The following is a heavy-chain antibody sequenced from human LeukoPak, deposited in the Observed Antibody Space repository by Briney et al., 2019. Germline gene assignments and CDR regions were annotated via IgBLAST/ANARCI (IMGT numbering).Heavy chain of an antibody. J-gene: IGHJ5*02. CDR1: GFTFNTYA. D-gene: IGHD3-16*02. CDR3: AKTPSLWWFDP. V-gene: IGHV3-23*01. CDR2: ISGSGGST. Sequence: GGSLRLSCAASGFTFNTYAMSWVCQAPGKGLEWVSSISGSGGSTYYADSVKGRFTISRDNSNNTLYLQINSLRAEDTAVYYCAKTPSLWWFDPWGQGTLVTVSS.